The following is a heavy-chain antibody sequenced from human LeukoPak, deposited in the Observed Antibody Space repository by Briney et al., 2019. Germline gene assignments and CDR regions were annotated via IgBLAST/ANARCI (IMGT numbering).Heavy chain of an antibody. CDR2: INPKSGGT. CDR3: ARASITTFSMVRLMDV. CDR1: GYTFTGYY. D-gene: IGHD3-10*01. J-gene: IGHJ6*04. Sequence: ASVKVSCKASGYTFTGYYMHWVRQAPGQGLEWMGWINPKSGGTNYAQKFQGRVTMTRDTSISTAYMELSRLRSDDTAVYYCARASITTFSMVRLMDVWGKGTTVTISS. V-gene: IGHV1-2*02.